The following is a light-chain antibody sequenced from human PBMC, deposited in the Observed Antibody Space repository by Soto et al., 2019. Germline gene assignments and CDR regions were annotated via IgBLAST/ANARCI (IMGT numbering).Light chain of an antibody. Sequence: QSVLTQPASVSGSPGQSITISCTGTSSDVGGYNFVSFYQQHPGKSPKLIFYVVIIRSSGFSIRFSGSKSGNTASLPFFGLQAEDEADYYCSSYTRSSTQVFGTGTKVTVL. CDR2: VVI. CDR3: SSYTRSSTQV. CDR1: SSDVGGYNF. J-gene: IGLJ1*01. V-gene: IGLV2-14*01.